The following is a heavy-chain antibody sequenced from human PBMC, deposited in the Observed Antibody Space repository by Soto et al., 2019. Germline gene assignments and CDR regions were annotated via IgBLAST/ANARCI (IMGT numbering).Heavy chain of an antibody. Sequence: QVQLVQSGPEVKKPGTSVKVSCKASGYTFTGYFIHWLRHAPGQGLEWMGRINPNSGATNYARKFQGRVTKTRDTSIHTAYMGLRKLRSGDPANFLRGDLTPTSNWVDPWGQGTLVTVSS. V-gene: IGHV1-2*06. CDR3: GDLTPTSNWVDP. D-gene: IGHD3-16*01. J-gene: IGHJ5*02. CDR1: GYTFTGYF. CDR2: INPNSGAT.